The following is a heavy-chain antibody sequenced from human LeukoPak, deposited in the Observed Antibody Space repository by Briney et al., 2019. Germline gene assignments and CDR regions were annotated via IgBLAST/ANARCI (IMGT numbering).Heavy chain of an antibody. J-gene: IGHJ3*02. D-gene: IGHD6-19*01. CDR2: ISAYNGNT. V-gene: IGHV1-18*01. CDR1: GGTFSSYA. CDR3: ASFYSGLVGTQAFDI. Sequence: ASVKVSCKASGGTFSSYAISWVRQAPGQGLEWMGWISAYNGNTNYAQKLQGRVTMTTDTSTSTAYMELRSLRSDDTAVYYCASFYSGLVGTQAFDIWGQGTMVTVSS.